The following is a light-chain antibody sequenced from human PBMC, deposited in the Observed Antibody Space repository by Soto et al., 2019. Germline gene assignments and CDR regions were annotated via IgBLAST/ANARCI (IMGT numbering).Light chain of an antibody. CDR1: KNDIGVYDF. J-gene: IGLJ1*01. CDR2: EVV. Sequence: QSALTQPPSASGSPGQSVTISCTGTKNDIGVYDFVSWYQHHPGKAPRLIIYEVVQRPSGVPDRFSGSKSGNTASLTVSGLQAAHEADYFCKSYAGSNTYVFXSGTKVTVL. V-gene: IGLV2-8*01. CDR3: KSYAGSNTYV.